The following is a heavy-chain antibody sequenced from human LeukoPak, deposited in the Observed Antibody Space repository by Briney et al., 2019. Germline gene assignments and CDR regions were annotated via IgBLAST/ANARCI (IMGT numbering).Heavy chain of an antibody. CDR2: MYYSGST. D-gene: IGHD5-24*01. CDR1: GGSISSYY. CDR3: ARGMATIPPYYYYYYMDV. J-gene: IGHJ6*03. Sequence: PSETLSLTCTVSGGSISSYYWSWIRQPPGKGLEWIGYMYYSGSTNYNPSLKSRVTISVDTSKNQFSLKLSSVTAADTAVYYCARGMATIPPYYYYYYMDVWGKGTTVTVSS. V-gene: IGHV4-59*01.